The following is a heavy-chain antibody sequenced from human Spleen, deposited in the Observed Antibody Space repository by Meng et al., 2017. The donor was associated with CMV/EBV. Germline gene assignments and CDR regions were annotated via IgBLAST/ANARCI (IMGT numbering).Heavy chain of an antibody. V-gene: IGHV3-23*01. CDR2: IGVSVGAT. D-gene: IGHD3-10*01. CDR3: AKERGSDVFYYYYGMDV. Sequence: GESLKISCAASGFSFSSYAMSWVRQAPGEGLEWVSAIGVSVGATYYADSVMGRFTISRDNAKNSLYLQMNSLRAEDTAVYYCAKERGSDVFYYYYGMDVWGQGTTVTVSS. CDR1: GFSFSSYA. J-gene: IGHJ6*02.